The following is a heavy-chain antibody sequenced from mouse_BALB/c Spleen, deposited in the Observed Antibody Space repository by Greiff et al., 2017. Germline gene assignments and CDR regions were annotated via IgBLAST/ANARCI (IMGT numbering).Heavy chain of an antibody. D-gene: IGHD2-12*01. CDR3: ARVDDPFDY. CDR1: GFTFSSYA. CDR2: ISSGGSYT. J-gene: IGHJ2*01. Sequence: EVQGVESGGGLVKPGGSLKLSCAASGFTFSSYAMSWVRQSPEKRLEWVAEISSGGSYTYYPDTVTGRFTISRDNAKNTLYLEMSSLRSEDTAMYYCARVDDPFDYWGQGTTLTVSS. V-gene: IGHV5-9-4*01.